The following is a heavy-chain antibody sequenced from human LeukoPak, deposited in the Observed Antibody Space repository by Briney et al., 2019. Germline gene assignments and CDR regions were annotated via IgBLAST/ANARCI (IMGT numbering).Heavy chain of an antibody. Sequence: PSETLSLTCTVSGGSLTYYYWTWIRQYPGRRPEGIGYICYSGSTNYNPSLESRVAFSVDTSKNQVSLKLSSATAADTAIYYCASLTNSTGYIPWYFDLWGRGTLVTVSS. D-gene: IGHD3-22*01. CDR1: GGSLTYYY. CDR3: ASLTNSTGYIPWYFDL. CDR2: ICYSGST. J-gene: IGHJ2*01. V-gene: IGHV4-59*01.